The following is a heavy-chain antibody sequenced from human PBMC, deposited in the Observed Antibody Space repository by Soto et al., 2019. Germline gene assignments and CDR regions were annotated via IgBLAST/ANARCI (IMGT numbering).Heavy chain of an antibody. J-gene: IGHJ6*02. Sequence: QLEQSGGALVQPGGSLRLPCAASDFDVSGNYISWVRQAPGKGLEWVSMIHVDGRTYYGDSVRGRFIVSRDDSENTVYLQMNYLRAEDTAVYFCARDLTLIGGGVVSYYFGMDIWGQGTMVTVSS. CDR2: IHVDGRT. D-gene: IGHD3-10*01. CDR1: DFDVSGNY. V-gene: IGHV3-53*01. CDR3: ARDLTLIGGGVVSYYFGMDI.